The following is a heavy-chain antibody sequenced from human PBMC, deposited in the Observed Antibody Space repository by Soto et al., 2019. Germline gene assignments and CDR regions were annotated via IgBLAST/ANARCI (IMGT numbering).Heavy chain of an antibody. V-gene: IGHV1-18*01. Sequence: ASVKVSCKTSGYTFTNYGINWVRQAPGQGLEWMGWISPYNGDTNYAQKLHGRVTMTTDTSTSTAYMEVRSLRSDDTAVFYRGREAGLMPAALPIDYWGQGTLVTVS. CDR2: ISPYNGDT. CDR1: GYTFTNYG. CDR3: GREAGLMPAALPIDY. D-gene: IGHD2-2*02. J-gene: IGHJ4*02.